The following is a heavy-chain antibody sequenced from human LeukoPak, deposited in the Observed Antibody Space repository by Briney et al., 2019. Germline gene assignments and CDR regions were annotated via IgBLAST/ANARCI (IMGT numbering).Heavy chain of an antibody. CDR2: INHSGST. D-gene: IGHD5-18*01. Sequence: SETLSVTCAVYGGSFSVYYWSRIRQPPGKGLEWIGEINHSGSTNYNPSLKSRVTISVNTSKNRFSLKLSSVTAADTAVYYCARGVGIQLWIYWGQGTLVTVSS. CDR1: GGSFSVYY. J-gene: IGHJ4*02. V-gene: IGHV4-34*01. CDR3: ARGVGIQLWIY.